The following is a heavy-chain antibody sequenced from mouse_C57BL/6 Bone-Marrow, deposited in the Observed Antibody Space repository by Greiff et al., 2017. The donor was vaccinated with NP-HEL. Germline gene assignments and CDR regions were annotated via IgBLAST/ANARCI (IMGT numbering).Heavy chain of an antibody. D-gene: IGHD2-2*01. CDR2: ISDGGSYT. V-gene: IGHV5-4*03. Sequence: DVKLVESGGGLVKPGGSLKLSCAASGFTFSSYAMSWVRQTPEKRLEWVATISDGGSYTYYPDNVKGRVTISRDNAKNNLYLQMSHLKSEDTAMYYCARGRGVWLHYFDYWGQGTTLTVSS. J-gene: IGHJ2*01. CDR3: ARGRGVWLHYFDY. CDR1: GFTFSSYA.